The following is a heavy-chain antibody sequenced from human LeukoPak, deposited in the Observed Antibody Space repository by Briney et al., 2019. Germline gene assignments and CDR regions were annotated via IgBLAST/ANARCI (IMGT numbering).Heavy chain of an antibody. CDR2: ISSSGSTI. V-gene: IGHV3-48*03. D-gene: IGHD3-10*02. Sequence: GGSLRLSCAASGFTFSSYEMNWVRQDPGKALEWASYISSSGSTIYYADSVKGRFTISRDNAKNSLYLQMNSLRAEDTAVYYCAELGITMIGGVWGKGTTVTISS. J-gene: IGHJ6*03. CDR3: AELGITMIGGV. CDR1: GFTFSSYE.